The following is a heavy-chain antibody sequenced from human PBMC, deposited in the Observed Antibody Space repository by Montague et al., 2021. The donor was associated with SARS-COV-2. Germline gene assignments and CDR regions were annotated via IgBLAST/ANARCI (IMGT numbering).Heavy chain of an antibody. D-gene: IGHD3-16*01. Sequence: SETLSLTCTVSGGSISSDNWWTWVRQPPGKGLEWIGDIFHSGATNYNPSLKSRLTISVDKSKNQIPLKLISVTAADTAMYYCALPLGGARFDPWGQGTLVTVSS. V-gene: IGHV4-4*02. J-gene: IGHJ5*02. CDR3: ALPLGGARFDP. CDR2: IFHSGAT. CDR1: GGSISSDNW.